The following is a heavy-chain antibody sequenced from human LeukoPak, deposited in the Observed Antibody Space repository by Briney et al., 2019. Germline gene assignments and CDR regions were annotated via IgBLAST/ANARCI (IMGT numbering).Heavy chain of an antibody. Sequence: ASVKVSCKASGYTFTGYYMHWVRQAPGQGLEWMGWINPNSGGTNYAQKFQGRVTMTRDTSISTAYMELSRLRSDDTAVYYCARVRVGATRVTANFDYWGQGTLVTVSS. CDR2: INPNSGGT. CDR1: GYTFTGYY. CDR3: ARVRVGATRVTANFDY. J-gene: IGHJ4*02. D-gene: IGHD1-26*01. V-gene: IGHV1-2*02.